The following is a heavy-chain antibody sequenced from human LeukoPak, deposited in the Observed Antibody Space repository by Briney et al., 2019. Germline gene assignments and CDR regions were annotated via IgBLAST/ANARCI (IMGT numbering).Heavy chain of an antibody. D-gene: IGHD6-13*01. J-gene: IGHJ4*02. CDR3: ARQGGEQQLVVGGFDY. CDR1: GYSFTSYW. Sequence: GESLKISCKGSGYSFTSYWIGWVRQMPGKGLEWMGTIYPGDSDTRYSPSFQGQVTISADKSISTAYLQWSSLKASDTAMYYCARQGGEQQLVVGGFDYWGQGTLVTVSS. CDR2: IYPGDSDT. V-gene: IGHV5-51*01.